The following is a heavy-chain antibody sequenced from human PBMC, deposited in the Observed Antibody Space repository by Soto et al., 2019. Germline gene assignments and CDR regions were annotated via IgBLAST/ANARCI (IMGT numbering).Heavy chain of an antibody. CDR3: ARAVALQEGPAYFDY. J-gene: IGHJ4*02. D-gene: IGHD5-12*01. CDR1: GFTVSSNY. V-gene: IGHV3-53*01. CDR2: IYSGGST. Sequence: GGSLRLSCAASGFTVSSNYMSWVRQAPGKGLEWVSVIYSGGSTYYADSVKGRFTISRDNSKNTLYLQMNSLRAEDTAVYYCARAVALQEGPAYFDYWGQGTLVTVSS.